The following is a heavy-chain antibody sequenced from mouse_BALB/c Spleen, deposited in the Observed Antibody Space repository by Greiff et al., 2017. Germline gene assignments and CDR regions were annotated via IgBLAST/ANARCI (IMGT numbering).Heavy chain of an antibody. Sequence: EVQLVESGGGLVKPGGSLKLSCAASGFTFSSYAMSWVRQSPEKRLEWVAEISSGGSYTYYPDTVTGRFTISRDNAKNTLYLEMSSLRSEDTAMYYCASYYRSWFAYWGQGTLVTVSS. CDR2: ISSGGSYT. CDR1: GFTFSSYA. J-gene: IGHJ3*01. D-gene: IGHD2-14*01. CDR3: ASYYRSWFAY. V-gene: IGHV5-9-4*01.